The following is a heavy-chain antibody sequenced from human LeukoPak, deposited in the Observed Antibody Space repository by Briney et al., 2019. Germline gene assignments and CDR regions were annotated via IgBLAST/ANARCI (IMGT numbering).Heavy chain of an antibody. CDR3: AREGYSGSYFDPHRYYYYYYMDV. V-gene: IGHV3-21*01. CDR2: ISSSSSYI. D-gene: IGHD1-26*01. Sequence: GGSLRLSCAASGFTFSSYSMNWVRQAPGKGLEWVSSISSSSSYIYYADSVKGRFTISRDNAKNSLYLQMNSLRAEDTAVYYCAREGYSGSYFDPHRYYYYYYMDVWGKGTTVTVSS. J-gene: IGHJ6*03. CDR1: GFTFSSYS.